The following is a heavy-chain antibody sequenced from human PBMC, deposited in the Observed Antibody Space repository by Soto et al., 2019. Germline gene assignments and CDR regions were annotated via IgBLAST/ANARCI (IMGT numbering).Heavy chain of an antibody. V-gene: IGHV2-5*02. D-gene: IGHD3-9*01. CDR3: ALRDFNMLTGP. CDR2: IFYDDAK. Sequence: QITLKESGPTLVKPTQTLTLTCTFSGFSLSTSGVGVGWIRQPPGKALEWLALIFYDDAKGYSPSLNSRLTITTDTPKSQVVLTMTNMDPVDTATYYCALRDFNMLTGPWGQGTLVTVSS. J-gene: IGHJ5*02. CDR1: GFSLSTSGVG.